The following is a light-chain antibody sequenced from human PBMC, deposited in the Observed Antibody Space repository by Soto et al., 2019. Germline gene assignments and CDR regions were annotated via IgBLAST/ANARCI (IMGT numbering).Light chain of an antibody. Sequence: DIQMTQSPSSLSASVGDRVTITCRASQGISNYLAWYQQNPGKVPKLPIYAASTLQSGGPSRFSGSGSGTDFTLTISSLQPEDVATYYCQKYNSAPPFTFGPGTKVDIK. J-gene: IGKJ3*01. CDR3: QKYNSAPPFT. CDR1: QGISNY. CDR2: AAS. V-gene: IGKV1-27*01.